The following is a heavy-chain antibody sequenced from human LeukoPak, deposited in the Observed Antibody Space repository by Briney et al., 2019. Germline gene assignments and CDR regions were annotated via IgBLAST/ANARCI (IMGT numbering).Heavy chain of an antibody. Sequence: GGSLRLSCAASGFTFNSYWMSWVRQAPGKGLEWVANIKPDGSEKYYVDFVKGRFTISRDNAKNSVYLQMNSLRVEDTAVYYCARDGIDYWGQGTLVTVSS. CDR2: IKPDGSEK. J-gene: IGHJ4*02. CDR1: GFTFNSYW. V-gene: IGHV3-7*04. CDR3: ARDGIDY. D-gene: IGHD1-26*01.